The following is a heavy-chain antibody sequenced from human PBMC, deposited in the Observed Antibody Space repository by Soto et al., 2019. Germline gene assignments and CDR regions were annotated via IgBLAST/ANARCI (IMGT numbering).Heavy chain of an antibody. CDR1: GGTLSDHG. D-gene: IGHD3-10*01. CDR2: TIPVFNTG. V-gene: IGHV1-69*06. Sequence: QVQLEQSGAEVKKPGSSVKVSCKASGGTLSDHGVSWLRQAPGQGLEWLGGTIPVFNTGNYAQKFQGRVTVNADTFTTIGNVELRLLRSEDTGFYFCARGVDGSGNSFTGRAEFDSWGQGTMVIVSS. CDR3: ARGVDGSGNSFTGRAEFDS. J-gene: IGHJ3*02.